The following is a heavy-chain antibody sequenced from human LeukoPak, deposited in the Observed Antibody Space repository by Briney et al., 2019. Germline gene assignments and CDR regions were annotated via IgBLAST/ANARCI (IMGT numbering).Heavy chain of an antibody. V-gene: IGHV5-51*01. CDR1: GYSFTSYW. Sequence: GESLQISCQGSGYSFTSYWIGWVRQMPGKGLEWMGIIYPGDSDTRYSPSFQGQVTISADKSISTAYLQWSSLKASDTAMYYCARGLAAPHDAFDIWGQGTMVTVSS. CDR2: IYPGDSDT. D-gene: IGHD6-6*01. CDR3: ARGLAAPHDAFDI. J-gene: IGHJ3*02.